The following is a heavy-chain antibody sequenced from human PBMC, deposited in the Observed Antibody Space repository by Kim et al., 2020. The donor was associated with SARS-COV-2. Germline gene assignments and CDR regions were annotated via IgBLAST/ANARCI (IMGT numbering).Heavy chain of an antibody. CDR1: GGSFSGYY. Sequence: SETLSLTCAVYGGSFSGYYWSWIRQPPGKGLEWIGKINHSGCTNYTPSLKSRVSISIDSSNNPFSQKLSSVTAADTAVYYCAVRGVNYYYYGMDVWGQGSTVTVSS. CDR3: AVRGVNYYYYGMDV. CDR2: INHSGCT. D-gene: IGHD3-10*01. J-gene: IGHJ6*02. V-gene: IGHV4-34*01.